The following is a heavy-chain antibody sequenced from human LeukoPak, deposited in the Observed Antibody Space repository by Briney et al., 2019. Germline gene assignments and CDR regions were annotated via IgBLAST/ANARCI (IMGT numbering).Heavy chain of an antibody. CDR2: ISYDGSNK. CDR3: ARDPVNYYDSSGYPAPLDY. J-gene: IGHJ4*02. CDR1: GFTFSSYA. V-gene: IGHV3-30-3*01. Sequence: GGSLRLSCAAPGFTFSSYAMHWVRQAPGKGLEWVAVISYDGSNKYYADSVKGRFTISRDNSKNTLYPQMNSLRAEDTAVYYCARDPVNYYDSSGYPAPLDYWGQGTLVTVSS. D-gene: IGHD3-22*01.